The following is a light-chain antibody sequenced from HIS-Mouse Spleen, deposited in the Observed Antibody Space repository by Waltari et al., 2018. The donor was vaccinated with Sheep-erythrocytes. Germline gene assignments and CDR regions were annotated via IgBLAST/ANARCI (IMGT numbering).Light chain of an antibody. CDR2: DVS. CDR3: CSYAGSYNHV. J-gene: IGLJ1*01. Sequence: QSALTQPRSVSGSPGQSVTISCTGTSSDCGGFHYGSWYQQHPGKAPKLMIYDVSKRPSGVPDRFSGSKSGNTASLTISGLQAEDEADYYCCSYAGSYNHVFATGTKVTVL. CDR1: SSDCGGFHY. V-gene: IGLV2-11*01.